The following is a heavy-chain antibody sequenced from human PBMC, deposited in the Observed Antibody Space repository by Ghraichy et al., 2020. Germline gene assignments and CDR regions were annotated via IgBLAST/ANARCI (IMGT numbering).Heavy chain of an antibody. CDR2: IYYSGST. D-gene: IGHD3-10*01. J-gene: IGHJ4*02. CDR1: GGSISSGGYY. CDR3: ARFFLWFGESLVDY. V-gene: IGHV4-31*03. Sequence: SETLSLTCTVSGGSISSGGYYWSWIRQHPGKGLEWIGYIYYSGSTYYNPSLKSRVTISVDTSKNQFSLKLSSVTAADTAVYYCARFFLWFGESLVDYWGQGTLVTVSS.